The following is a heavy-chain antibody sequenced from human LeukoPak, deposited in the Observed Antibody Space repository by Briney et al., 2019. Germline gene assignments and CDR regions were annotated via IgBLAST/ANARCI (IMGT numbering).Heavy chain of an antibody. J-gene: IGHJ6*02. CDR1: GGSFSGYY. V-gene: IGHV4-34*01. D-gene: IGHD4-17*01. Sequence: SETLSLTCAVYGGSFSGYYWSWIRQPPGKGLEWIGEINDSGSTSYTPSLKNRVTISLDTSKNQFSLKLSSMTAADTAVYYCARARFEVYTVRSFYYGMDVWGQGTTVTVSS. CDR2: INDSGST. CDR3: ARARFEVYTVRSFYYGMDV.